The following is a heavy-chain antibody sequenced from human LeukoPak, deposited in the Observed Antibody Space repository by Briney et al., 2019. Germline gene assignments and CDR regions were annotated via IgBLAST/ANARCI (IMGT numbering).Heavy chain of an antibody. V-gene: IGHV3-21*04. CDR3: ARDNGLEGLSDDAFDI. Sequence: GGSLRLSCAASGFTFSSYSMNWVRQAPGKGLEWVSSISSSSSYIYYADSVKGRFTISRDNAKNSLYLQMNSLRAKDTAVYYCARDNGLEGLSDDAFDIWGQGTMVTVSS. CDR2: ISSSSSYI. D-gene: IGHD3-3*01. J-gene: IGHJ3*02. CDR1: GFTFSSYS.